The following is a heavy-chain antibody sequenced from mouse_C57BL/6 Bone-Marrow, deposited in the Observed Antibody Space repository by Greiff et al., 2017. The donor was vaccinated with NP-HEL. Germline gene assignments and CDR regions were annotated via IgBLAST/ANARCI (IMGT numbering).Heavy chain of an antibody. V-gene: IGHV10-3*01. CDR1: GFTFNTYA. J-gene: IGHJ4*01. CDR2: IRSKSSNYAT. Sequence: EVQLMESGGGLVQPKASLKLSCAASGFTFNTYAMHWVRQAPGKGLEWVARIRSKSSNYATYYADSVKDRFTISRDDSQSMLYLQMNNLKTEDTAMDYCVREYSNFYYYAMDYWGQGTSVTVSS. D-gene: IGHD2-5*01. CDR3: VREYSNFYYYAMDY.